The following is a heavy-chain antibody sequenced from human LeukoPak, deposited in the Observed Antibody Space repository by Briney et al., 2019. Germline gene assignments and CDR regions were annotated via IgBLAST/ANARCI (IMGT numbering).Heavy chain of an antibody. J-gene: IGHJ5*02. V-gene: IGHV4-34*01. CDR2: INHSGST. Sequence: SETLSLTCAVYGGFFSGYYWSWIRQPPGKGLEWIGEINHSGSTNYNPSLKSRVTISVDTPKNQFSLKLSSVTAANTAVYYCARGSILTGYSAWGQGTLVTVSS. CDR3: ARGSILTGYSA. D-gene: IGHD3-9*01. CDR1: GGFFSGYY.